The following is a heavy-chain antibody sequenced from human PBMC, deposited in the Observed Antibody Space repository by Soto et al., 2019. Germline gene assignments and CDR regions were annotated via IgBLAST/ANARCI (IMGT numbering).Heavy chain of an antibody. CDR1: GFKFSIYS. D-gene: IGHD6-19*01. Sequence: EVQLVESGGAWVQPGGSLRLSCAASGFKFSIYSMNWVRQAPGKGLEWSAYITSDTKTIKYADSVKGRFTISRDNAKNSVYLQRNSLSDADTSVYYCARSVEGHFDYWGQGTVVTVSS. V-gene: IGHV3-48*02. CDR3: ARSVEGHFDY. J-gene: IGHJ4*02. CDR2: ITSDTKTI.